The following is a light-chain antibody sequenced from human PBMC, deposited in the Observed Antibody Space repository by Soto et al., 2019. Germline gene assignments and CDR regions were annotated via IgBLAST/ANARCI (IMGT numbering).Light chain of an antibody. Sequence: DIQMTQSPSSLSASVGDRVTITCRASQGISSRLAWYQQRPGEVPRLLFYAASTLQSGVPSRFTASGSGTEFTLTISNLQPEDVATYYCQKYNSAPRTFGRGTRVEIE. CDR1: QGISSR. CDR2: AAS. V-gene: IGKV1-27*01. J-gene: IGKJ4*01. CDR3: QKYNSAPRT.